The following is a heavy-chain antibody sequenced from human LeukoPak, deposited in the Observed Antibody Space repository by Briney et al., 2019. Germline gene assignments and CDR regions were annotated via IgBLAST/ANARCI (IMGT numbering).Heavy chain of an antibody. V-gene: IGHV4-38-2*02. CDR2: IYYSGST. D-gene: IGHD6-19*01. CDR1: GYSISSGYY. Sequence: SETLSLTCTVSGYSISSGYYWGWIRQPPGKWLEWIGSIYYSGSTYYNPSLKSRVTISVDTSKNQFSLKLSSVTAADTAVYYCARRLLSSGWYHWFDPWGQGTLVTVSS. J-gene: IGHJ5*02. CDR3: ARRLLSSGWYHWFDP.